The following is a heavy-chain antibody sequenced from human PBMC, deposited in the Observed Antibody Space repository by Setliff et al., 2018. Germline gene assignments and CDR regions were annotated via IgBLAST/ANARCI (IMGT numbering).Heavy chain of an antibody. J-gene: IGHJ4*02. D-gene: IGHD6-13*01. CDR1: GYTFTSYG. V-gene: IGHV1-18*01. CDR2: ISAYNGNT. Sequence: GASVKVSCKASGYTFTSYGISWVRQAPGQGLEWMGWISAYNGNTNYAQKLQGRVAMTADTSTSTAYMELSRLRSDDTAVYYCARDSPTSYSNFDYWGQGTLVTVSS. CDR3: ARDSPTSYSNFDY.